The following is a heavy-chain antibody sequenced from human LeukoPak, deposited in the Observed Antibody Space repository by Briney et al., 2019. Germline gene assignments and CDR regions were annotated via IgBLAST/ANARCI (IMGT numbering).Heavy chain of an antibody. Sequence: GGSLRLSCVAFGFTFSTCPMHWVRQAPGKGLELVSSTDSNGGRTYYADSMKGRFTMSRDNSKNTLYLQMNSLRAEDTAVYYCAKGEAVAGPTALYYYYGMDVWGQGTTVTVSS. D-gene: IGHD6-19*01. V-gene: IGHV3-64*02. J-gene: IGHJ6*02. CDR1: GFTFSTCP. CDR2: TDSNGGRT. CDR3: AKGEAVAGPTALYYYYGMDV.